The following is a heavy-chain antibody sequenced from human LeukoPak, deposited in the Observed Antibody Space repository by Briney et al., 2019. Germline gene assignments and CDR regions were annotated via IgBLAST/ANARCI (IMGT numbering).Heavy chain of an antibody. V-gene: IGHV3-13*01. D-gene: IGHD3-10*01. CDR3: ARDYGSGTYSLDY. CDR2: IGTAGDT. J-gene: IGHJ4*02. Sequence: GGSLRLSCAASGFTFSSYDMHWVRQATGKGLEWVSAIGTAGDTYYPGSVKGRFTISRDNSKNTLYLQMNSLRAEDTAIYYCARDYGSGTYSLDYWGQGTLVTVSS. CDR1: GFTFSSYD.